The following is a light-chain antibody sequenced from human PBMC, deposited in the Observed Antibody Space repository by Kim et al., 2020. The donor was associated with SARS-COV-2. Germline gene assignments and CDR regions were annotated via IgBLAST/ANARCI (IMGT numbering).Light chain of an antibody. V-gene: IGLV3-21*04. CDR3: QVWDSSSDHWV. J-gene: IGLJ3*02. CDR1: NSGSKS. CDR2: YDS. Sequence: APGKTAGITCRGNNSGSKSVHWYQQKPGQAPVLVIYYDSDRPSGIHERFSGSNSGNTATLTISRVEAGDEADYYCQVWDSSSDHWVFGGGTQLTVL.